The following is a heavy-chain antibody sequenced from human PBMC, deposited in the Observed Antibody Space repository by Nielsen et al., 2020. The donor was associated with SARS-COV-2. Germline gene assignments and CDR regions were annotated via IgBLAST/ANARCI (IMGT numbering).Heavy chain of an antibody. CDR3: ASELVPGYYGMDV. CDR1: GFTFSSYG. D-gene: IGHD6-13*01. V-gene: IGHV3-33*01. CDR2: IWYGGSNK. Sequence: GESLKISCAASGFTFSSYGMHWVRQAPGKGLEWVAVIWYGGSNKYYADSVKGRFTISRDNSKNTLYLQMNSLRAEDTAVYYCASELVPGYYGMDVWGQGTTVTVSS. J-gene: IGHJ6*02.